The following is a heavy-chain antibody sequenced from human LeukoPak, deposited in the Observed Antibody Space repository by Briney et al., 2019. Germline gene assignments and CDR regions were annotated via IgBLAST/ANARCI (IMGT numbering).Heavy chain of an antibody. V-gene: IGHV3-7*01. Sequence: QPGGSLRLSCAASGFTFRSYWMSWVRQAPGKGLEWVATINQDVSQIKYVDSVMGRFTISRDNAKNSLYLQMNSLRAEDTAVYYCAKRGYNHWDFAFWAQGAVVTFPS. D-gene: IGHD1-14*01. J-gene: IGHJ4*02. CDR3: AKRGYNHWDFAF. CDR1: GFTFRSYW. CDR2: INQDVSQI.